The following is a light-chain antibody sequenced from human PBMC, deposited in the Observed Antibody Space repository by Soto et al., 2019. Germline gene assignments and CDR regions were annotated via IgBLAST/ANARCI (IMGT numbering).Light chain of an antibody. V-gene: IGLV2-14*01. CDR1: SSDVGGYNY. CDR2: DVS. CDR3: SSYTSSSLLV. J-gene: IGLJ2*01. Sequence: QSALTQPASVSGSPGQSITISCTGTSSDVGGYNYVSWYQQHPGKAPKLMIYDVSNRPSGVSNRFSGSKSGNTASLTISGLQDEDEADYYCSSYTSSSLLVFGGGTQLTVL.